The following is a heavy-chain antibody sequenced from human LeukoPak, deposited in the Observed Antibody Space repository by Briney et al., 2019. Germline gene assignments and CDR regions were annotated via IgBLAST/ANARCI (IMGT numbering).Heavy chain of an antibody. Sequence: GGSLRLSCAASGFTVSDAWMSWVRQAPGKGLEWVGRIKSKAHGGTTDYAAPVKDRFTISRDDSKNTLDLQMNSLKTEDTAVYYCATVTSGYSADWGQGTLVTVSS. V-gene: IGHV3-15*01. CDR1: GFTVSDAW. D-gene: IGHD2-15*01. J-gene: IGHJ4*02. CDR2: IKSKAHGGTT. CDR3: ATVTSGYSAD.